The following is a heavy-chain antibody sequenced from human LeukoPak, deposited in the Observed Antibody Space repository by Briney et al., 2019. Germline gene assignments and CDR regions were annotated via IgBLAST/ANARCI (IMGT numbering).Heavy chain of an antibody. J-gene: IGHJ4*02. Sequence: GGSLGLSCEASGFTFSSYWMSWAGRAPGKGRGWGANKKQEGSEKYYVDSVKGRFTISRDNAKNSLYLQMNSLRAEDTAVYYCARAPKDYYGSGSYPLDPLFDYWGQGTLVTVSS. V-gene: IGHV3-7*01. CDR1: GFTFSSYW. CDR2: KKQEGSEK. CDR3: ARAPKDYYGSGSYPLDPLFDY. D-gene: IGHD3-10*01.